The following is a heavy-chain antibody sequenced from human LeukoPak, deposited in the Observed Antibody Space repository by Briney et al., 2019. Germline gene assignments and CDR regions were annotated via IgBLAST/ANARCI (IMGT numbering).Heavy chain of an antibody. Sequence: SETLSLTCTVSGGSITNYYWSWIRQPPGKGLEWIGYIYYSGSTNYNPSLRSRVTISIDTSKSQFSLKLSSVAAADTAVYYCARGGYFGSGVDAFDIWGQGTLVTVSS. CDR2: IYYSGST. CDR3: ARGGYFGSGVDAFDI. D-gene: IGHD3-10*01. V-gene: IGHV4-59*12. J-gene: IGHJ3*02. CDR1: GGSITNYY.